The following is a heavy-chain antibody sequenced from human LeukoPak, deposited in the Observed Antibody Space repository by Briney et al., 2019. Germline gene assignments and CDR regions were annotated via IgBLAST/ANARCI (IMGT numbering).Heavy chain of an antibody. D-gene: IGHD6-13*01. CDR2: IYTSGST. J-gene: IGHJ6*02. V-gene: IGHV4-61*02. CDR3: ARDSGIAAAGTYYGMDV. Sequence: SETLSLTCTVSGGSISSGSYYWRCIRQPAGKGLEWIGRIYTSGSTNYNPSLKSRVTISVDTSTNQFSLKLSSVTAADTAVYYCARDSGIAAAGTYYGMDVWGQGTTVTVSS. CDR1: GGSISSGSYY.